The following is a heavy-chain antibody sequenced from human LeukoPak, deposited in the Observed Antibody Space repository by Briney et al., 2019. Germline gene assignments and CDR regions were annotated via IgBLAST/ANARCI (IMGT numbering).Heavy chain of an antibody. D-gene: IGHD2-21*01. CDR3: AREAYCGGPSCFAVNYMDV. Sequence: GGSLRLSCVASGSGFTFSEYWMGWVRPAPGERLEWVANIKGDGSETYYVDSVKGRFSVSRDNSKNSVYLQMNSLRGDDTALYRCAREAYCGGPSCFAVNYMDVWGKGTTVTVSS. CDR1: GSGFTFSEYW. CDR2: IKGDGSET. J-gene: IGHJ6*03. V-gene: IGHV3-7*01.